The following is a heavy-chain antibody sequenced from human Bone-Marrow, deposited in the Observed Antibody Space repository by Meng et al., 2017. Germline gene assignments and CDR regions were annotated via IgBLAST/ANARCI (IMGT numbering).Heavy chain of an antibody. J-gene: IGHJ4*02. Sequence: QVQINQSGAGLLKPSETPSPTCVVAGGSFSDYYWSWIRQPPGKGLEWIGEINHSGSTNYNPSLEGRATISVDTSQNNLSLRLSSVTAADSAVYYCARGPTTMAHDFDYWGQGTLVTVSS. CDR2: INHSGST. D-gene: IGHD4-11*01. V-gene: IGHV4-34*01. CDR1: GGSFSDYY. CDR3: ARGPTTMAHDFDY.